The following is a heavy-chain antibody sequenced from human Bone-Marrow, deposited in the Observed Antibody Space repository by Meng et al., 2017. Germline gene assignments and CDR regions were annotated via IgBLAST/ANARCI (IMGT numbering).Heavy chain of an antibody. CDR3: ARGPSHGGSYSDY. V-gene: IGHV4-59*02. D-gene: IGHD2-21*02. CDR1: GGPVSTYY. J-gene: IGHJ4*02. CDR2: INYSGRT. Sequence: QVQLQESGPGLVKPSETLSLTCTVPGGPVSTYYWSWIRQSPEKGLEWIGYINYSGRTNYIPSLRSRATISVDPSKNQFSLNLRSVTAADTAVYYCARGPSHGGSYSDYWGQGTLVTVSS.